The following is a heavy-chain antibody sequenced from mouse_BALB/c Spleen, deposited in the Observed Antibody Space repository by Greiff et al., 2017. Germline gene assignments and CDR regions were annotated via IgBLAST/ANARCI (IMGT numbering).Heavy chain of an antibody. CDR1: GFTFSSYA. CDR3: ARGEAIYDGDYDYAMDY. Sequence: EVMLVESGGGLVKPGGSLKLSCAASGFTFSSYAMSWVRQTPEKRLEWVASISSGGSTYYPDSVRGRFTISRDNARNILYLQMSSLRSEDTAMYYCARGEAIYDGDYDYAMDYWGQGTSVTVSS. V-gene: IGHV5-6-5*01. CDR2: ISSGGST. D-gene: IGHD2-3*01. J-gene: IGHJ4*01.